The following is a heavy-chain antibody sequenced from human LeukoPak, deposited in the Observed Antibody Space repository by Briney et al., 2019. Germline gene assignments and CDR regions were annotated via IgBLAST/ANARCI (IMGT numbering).Heavy chain of an antibody. Sequence: SETLSLTCTVSGVSISSGSYYWSWIRQPAGKGLEWIGRIYTSGSTNYNPSLKSRVTMSVDTSKNQFSLKLTSVTAADTAVYYCARIRPRAARPKDYFDYWGQGTLVTVSS. D-gene: IGHD6-6*01. CDR3: ARIRPRAARPKDYFDY. V-gene: IGHV4-61*02. CDR1: GVSISSGSYY. J-gene: IGHJ4*02. CDR2: IYTSGST.